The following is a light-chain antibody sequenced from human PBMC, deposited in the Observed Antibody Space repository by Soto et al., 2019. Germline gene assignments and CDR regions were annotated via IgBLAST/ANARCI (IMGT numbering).Light chain of an antibody. CDR3: QQRSNWPIT. CDR2: DAS. J-gene: IGKJ5*01. CDR1: QSVSSY. V-gene: IGKV3-11*01. Sequence: EIVLTQSPSTLYLSPGERATLSCRASQSVSSYLAWYQQNPGQAPRLLIYDASNRATGIPARFSGSGSGTDFTLTISSLEPEDFAVYYCQQRSNWPITFGQGKRLEIK.